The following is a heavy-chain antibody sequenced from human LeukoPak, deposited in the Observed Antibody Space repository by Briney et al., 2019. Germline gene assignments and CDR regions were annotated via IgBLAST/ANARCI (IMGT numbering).Heavy chain of an antibody. V-gene: IGHV4-4*02. Sequence: PSETLSLTCAVSGGSISSSTWWSWVRQPPGKGLEWIGEIYHSGSTNYNPSLKSRVTISVDTSKNQFSLKLSSVTAADTAVYYCARVNYDILTGYYPFDAFDIWGQGTMVTVSS. CDR3: ARVNYDILTGYYPFDAFDI. D-gene: IGHD3-9*01. CDR1: GGSISSSTW. J-gene: IGHJ3*02. CDR2: IYHSGST.